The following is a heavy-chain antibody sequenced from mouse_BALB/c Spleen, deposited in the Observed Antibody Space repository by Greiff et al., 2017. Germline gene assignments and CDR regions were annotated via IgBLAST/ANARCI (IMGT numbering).Heavy chain of an antibody. J-gene: IGHJ2*01. CDR1: GFTFSSYG. CDR3: ARDGPFDY. V-gene: IGHV5-6-3*01. CDR2: INSNGGST. Sequence: EVKLVESGGGLVQPGGSLKLSCAASGFTFSSYGMSWVRQTPDKRLELVATINSNGGSTYYPDSVKGRFTISRDNAKNTLYLQMSSLKSEDTAMYYCARDGPFDYWGQGTTLTVSS.